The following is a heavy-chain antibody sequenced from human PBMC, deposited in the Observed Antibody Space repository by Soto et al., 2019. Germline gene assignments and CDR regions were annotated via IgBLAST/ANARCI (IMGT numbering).Heavy chain of an antibody. D-gene: IGHD2-8*02. CDR3: ARDKITGLFDY. V-gene: IGHV4-34*01. CDR1: GGSFSGYS. CDR2: INHSGST. Sequence: QVQLQQWGAGLLKPSETLSLTCAVYGGSFSGYSWPWIRQPPGTGLEWIGEINHSGSTNYNPSLKSRVSTSVDTSKNQFSLKLTSVTAADTAVYYCARDKITGLFDYWGQGTLVTVSS. J-gene: IGHJ4*02.